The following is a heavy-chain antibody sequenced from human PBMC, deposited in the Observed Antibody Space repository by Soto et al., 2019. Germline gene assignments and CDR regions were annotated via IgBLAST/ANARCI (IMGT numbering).Heavy chain of an antibody. CDR2: IWYDESKK. J-gene: IGHJ6*02. CDR3: ARDDYGMDV. V-gene: IGHV3-33*01. Sequence: QERLVESGGGVVQPGTSLRLSCAAAEFTFSNYAMHWVRQAPGMGLEWVAVIWYDESKKYYADSVKGRFTISRDNSKKTVYLQMNSLRAEDTAVYYCARDDYGMDVWGQGTTVTVSS. CDR1: EFTFSNYA.